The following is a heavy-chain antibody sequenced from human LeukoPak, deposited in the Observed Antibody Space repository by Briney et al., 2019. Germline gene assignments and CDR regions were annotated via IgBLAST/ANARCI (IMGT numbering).Heavy chain of an antibody. CDR2: IYHSGST. V-gene: IGHV4-38-2*02. D-gene: IGHD5-24*01. Sequence: PSETLSLTCTVSSYSISNSAYYWGWIRQPPGKGLEWIGSIYHSGSTHYTPSLKSRVTISLDMSKNQFSLQLRSVTAADTAVYYCARKDGDIWGQGTMVTVSS. CDR1: SYSISNSAYY. J-gene: IGHJ3*02. CDR3: ARKDGDI.